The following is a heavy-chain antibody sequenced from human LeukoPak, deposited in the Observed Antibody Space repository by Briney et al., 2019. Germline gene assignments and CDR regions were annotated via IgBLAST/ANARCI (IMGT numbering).Heavy chain of an antibody. CDR3: ATTDYSSSWYEDYYYGMDV. CDR2: IYYSGST. D-gene: IGHD6-13*01. V-gene: IGHV4-59*01. CDR1: GGSISSYY. Sequence: SETLSLTCTVSGGSISSYYWSWIRQPPGKGLEWIGYIYYSGSTNYNPSLKSRVTISVDTSKTQFSLKLSSVTAADTAVYYCATTDYSSSWYEDYYYGMDVWGQGTTVTVSS. J-gene: IGHJ6*02.